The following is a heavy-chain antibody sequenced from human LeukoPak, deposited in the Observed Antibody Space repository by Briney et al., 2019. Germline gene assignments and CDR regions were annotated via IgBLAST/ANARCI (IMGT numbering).Heavy chain of an antibody. CDR3: ARESQGHFDY. V-gene: IGHV4-59*01. CDR2: IYYSGST. CDR1: GGSIGSYY. J-gene: IGHJ4*02. Sequence: PSETLSLTCTVSGGSIGSYYWCWIRQPPGKGLEWIGYIYYSGSTNYNPSLKSRVTISVDTSKNQFSLKLSSVTAADTAVYYCARESQGHFDYWGQGTLVTVSS.